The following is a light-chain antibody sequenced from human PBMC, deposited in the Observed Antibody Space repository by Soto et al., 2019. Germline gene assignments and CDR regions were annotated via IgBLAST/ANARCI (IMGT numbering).Light chain of an antibody. CDR3: QQSYSTPWP. CDR1: QSISSY. V-gene: IGKV1-39*01. J-gene: IGKJ1*01. CDR2: AAS. Sequence: DIQMTQSPSSLSASVGDRVTITCRASQSISSYLNWYQQKPGKAPKLLIYAASSLQSGVPSRFSGSGSGTDFTLTISSVQPEDFATYYCQQSYSTPWPFGQGTKVEIK.